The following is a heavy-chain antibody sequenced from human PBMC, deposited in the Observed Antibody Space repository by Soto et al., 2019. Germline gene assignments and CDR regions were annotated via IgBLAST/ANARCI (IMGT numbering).Heavy chain of an antibody. J-gene: IGHJ4*02. CDR3: AHTWGLPFDY. D-gene: IGHD3-16*01. Sequence: QITLKESGPPLVEPTQTLTLTCTYSGFSLRTTGVGVGWIRQPPGKALKWLGIIYWNDDKRYSPSLKNRFTLTSDISKSQVVLTMTNMDPVDTATYYCAHTWGLPFDYWGQGTLVIVSS. CDR2: IYWNDDK. CDR1: GFSLRTTGVG. V-gene: IGHV2-5*01.